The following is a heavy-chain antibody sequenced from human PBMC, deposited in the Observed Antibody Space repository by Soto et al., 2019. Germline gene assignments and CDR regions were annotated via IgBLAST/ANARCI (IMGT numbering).Heavy chain of an antibody. CDR3: ARDRRDDFWSGYYETHYGMNV. Sequence: ASVKVSCKASGYTFTSYAMHWVRQAPGQRLEWMGWINAGNGNTKYSQKFQGRVTITRDTSASTAYMELSSLRSEDTAVYYCARDRRDDFWSGYYETHYGMNVWGQGTTVTVSS. J-gene: IGHJ6*02. D-gene: IGHD3-3*01. V-gene: IGHV1-3*01. CDR2: INAGNGNT. CDR1: GYTFTSYA.